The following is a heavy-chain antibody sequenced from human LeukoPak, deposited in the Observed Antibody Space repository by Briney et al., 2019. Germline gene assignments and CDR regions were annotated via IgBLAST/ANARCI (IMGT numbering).Heavy chain of an antibody. CDR2: INPNTVDT. J-gene: IGHJ3*01. V-gene: IGHV1-2*02. CDR3: ASKGAGHCYDASCMGSFDL. Sequence: GASVTVSCKASGYPFIDYYLHWVRQAPGQGLEWMGCINPNTVDTNSAQNFQGRVIMTRDTSITTAYMELSRLKSDDTALYYCASKGAGHCYDASCMGSFDLWGQGTTVAVSS. CDR1: GYPFIDYY. D-gene: IGHD2-15*01.